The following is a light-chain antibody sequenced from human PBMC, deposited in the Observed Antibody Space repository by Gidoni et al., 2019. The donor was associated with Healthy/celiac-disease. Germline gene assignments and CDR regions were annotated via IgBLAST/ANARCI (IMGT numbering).Light chain of an antibody. CDR1: QSVSSSY. CDR2: GAS. J-gene: IGKJ2*01. V-gene: IGKV3-20*01. Sequence: EIVLTQSPGTLSLSPWERATLSCRASQSVSSSYLAWYQQKPGQAPRLLIYGASSRATGIPDRFSGSGSGTDFTLTISRLEPEDFAVYYCQQYGSSPYTFGQXTSLEIK. CDR3: QQYGSSPYT.